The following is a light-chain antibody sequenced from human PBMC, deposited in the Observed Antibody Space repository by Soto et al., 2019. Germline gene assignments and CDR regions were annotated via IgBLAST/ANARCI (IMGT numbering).Light chain of an antibody. Sequence: QSALTQPASVSGSPGQSITISCTGTSSDVGGYNYVSWYQQYPGKAPKLMIYDVSNRPSGISNRFSGSKSANTASLTISGLQAEDEANYYCTSYTTRTTLVFGGGTKLTVL. CDR3: TSYTTRTTLV. J-gene: IGLJ2*01. CDR1: SSDVGGYNY. CDR2: DVS. V-gene: IGLV2-14*03.